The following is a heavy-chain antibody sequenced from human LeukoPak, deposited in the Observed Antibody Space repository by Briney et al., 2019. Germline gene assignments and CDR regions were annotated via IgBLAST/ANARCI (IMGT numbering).Heavy chain of an antibody. CDR1: GYTFTSYA. V-gene: IGHV1-3*01. J-gene: IGHJ4*02. Sequence: ASVKVSCKASGYTFTSYAKHWVRQAPGQRLEWMGWINAGNGNTKYSQKFQGRVTITRDTSASTACMELSSLRSEDTAVYYCARGVGATKTPVDYWGQGTLVTVSS. CDR3: ARGVGATKTPVDY. CDR2: INAGNGNT. D-gene: IGHD1-26*01.